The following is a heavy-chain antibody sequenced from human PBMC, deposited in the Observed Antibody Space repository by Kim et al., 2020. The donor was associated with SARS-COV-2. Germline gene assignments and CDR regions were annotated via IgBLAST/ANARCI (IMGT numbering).Heavy chain of an antibody. D-gene: IGHD2-21*02. CDR3: ARAPVAYCGGACYVWFDP. Sequence: ASVKVSCKASGYTFSKYVMSWVRQAPGQGLEWLGWINTKTGNPKYAQGFTGRFVFSLDNSVSTAYLQISDLKPEDTAVYYCARAPVAYCGGACYVWFDPWGQGTLVTVSS. CDR1: GYTFSKYV. V-gene: IGHV7-4-1*02. CDR2: INTKTGNP. J-gene: IGHJ5*02.